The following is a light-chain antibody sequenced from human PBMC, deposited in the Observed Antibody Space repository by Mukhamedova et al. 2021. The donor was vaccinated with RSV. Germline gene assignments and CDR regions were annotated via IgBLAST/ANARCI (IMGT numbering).Light chain of an antibody. CDR2: SAS. CDR3: QQSYTTPYT. J-gene: IGKJ2*01. V-gene: IGKV1-39*01. Sequence: WYQRRVHGPAPKLLIYSASNLQSGVPSRFSGTGSETDFTLTISSLQPEDFATYYCQQSYTTPYTFGQGT.